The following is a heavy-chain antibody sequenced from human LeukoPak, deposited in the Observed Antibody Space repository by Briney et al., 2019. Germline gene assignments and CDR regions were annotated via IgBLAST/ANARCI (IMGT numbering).Heavy chain of an antibody. V-gene: IGHV4-61*02. CDR3: ARGEVVLGYYYYYMDV. J-gene: IGHJ6*03. Sequence: TLSLTCTVSGGSISSCSYYWSWIRQPAGKGLEWIGRIYSSGSTNYNPSVKSRVTISVDTSKNQFSLKLSSVTAADTAVYYCARGEVVLGYYYYYMDVWGKGTTVTISS. D-gene: IGHD2-2*01. CDR2: IYSSGST. CDR1: GGSISSCSYY.